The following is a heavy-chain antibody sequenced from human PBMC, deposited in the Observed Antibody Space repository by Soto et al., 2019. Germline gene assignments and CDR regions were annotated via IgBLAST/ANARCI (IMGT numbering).Heavy chain of an antibody. V-gene: IGHV4-4*02. CDR1: GVSISSGNW. CDR2: IFHDGTA. Sequence: SETLSLTCAVSGVSISSGNWWTWVRQTPQRGLEYIGEIFHDGTANYYPSFESRVTMSVDTSKNQISLTLTSLTPADTAVYFCARLYTYGYYHFDHWGQGTLVTVSS. D-gene: IGHD3-22*01. CDR3: ARLYTYGYYHFDH. J-gene: IGHJ4*02.